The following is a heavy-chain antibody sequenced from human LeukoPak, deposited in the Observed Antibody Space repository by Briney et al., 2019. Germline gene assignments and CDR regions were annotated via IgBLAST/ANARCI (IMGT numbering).Heavy chain of an antibody. CDR2: INHSGST. J-gene: IGHJ3*02. CDR1: GGSFSGYY. Sequence: SETLSLTCAVYGGSFSGYYWSWIRQPPGKGLEWIGEINHSGSTNYNPSLKSRVTISVDTSKNQFSLKLSSVTAADTAVYYCARDLWVYGGPDAFDIWGQGTMVTVSS. V-gene: IGHV4-34*01. D-gene: IGHD4-23*01. CDR3: ARDLWVYGGPDAFDI.